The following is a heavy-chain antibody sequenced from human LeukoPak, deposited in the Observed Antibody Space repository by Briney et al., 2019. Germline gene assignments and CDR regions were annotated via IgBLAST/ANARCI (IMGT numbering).Heavy chain of an antibody. J-gene: IGHJ5*02. CDR2: ISDRDGST. V-gene: IGHV3-23*01. Sequence: PGGSLRLSCAASGFTFSSYAMSWVRQAPGKGLQWVSSISDRDGSTYYADSVKGRFTISRDNAKNSLYLEMNSLRAEDTAVYYCARDWSPNWFDPWGQGTLVTVSS. CDR1: GFTFSSYA. CDR3: ARDWSPNWFDP.